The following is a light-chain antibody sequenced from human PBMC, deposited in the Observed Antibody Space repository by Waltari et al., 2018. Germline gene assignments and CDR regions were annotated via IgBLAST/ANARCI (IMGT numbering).Light chain of an antibody. CDR2: DAS. V-gene: IGKV3-20*01. J-gene: IGKJ4*01. Sequence: EIVLTQSPGTLSLSPGERATLSCRARQSVINNYLAWYQQKPGQAPRLLIDDASRRATGIPDRFSGSGSGTDFTLTISRLEPEDFAVYYCQQCSSSPLTFGGGTRLEIK. CDR3: QQCSSSPLT. CDR1: QSVINNY.